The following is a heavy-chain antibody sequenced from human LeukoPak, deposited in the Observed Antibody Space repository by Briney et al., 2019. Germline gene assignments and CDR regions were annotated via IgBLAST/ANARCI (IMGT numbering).Heavy chain of an antibody. D-gene: IGHD6-13*01. Sequence: GSLRLSCAASGFTFSSYAMSWVRQAPGKGLEWVSAISGSGGSTYYADSVKGRFTISRDNSKNTLYLQMNSLRAEDTAVYYCAKDARAPYSSSWYGYFQHWGQGTLVTVSS. CDR1: GFTFSSYA. V-gene: IGHV3-23*01. CDR3: AKDARAPYSSSWYGYFQH. CDR2: ISGSGGST. J-gene: IGHJ1*01.